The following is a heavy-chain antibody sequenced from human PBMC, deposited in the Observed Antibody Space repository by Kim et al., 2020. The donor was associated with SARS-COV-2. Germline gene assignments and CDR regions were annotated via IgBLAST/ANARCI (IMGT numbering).Heavy chain of an antibody. CDR1: GFTFSSYA. V-gene: IGHV3-64*01. D-gene: IGHD3-16*02. J-gene: IGHJ5*01. CDR3: ARNPFRLRLGELSPGWF. Sequence: GGSLRLSCAASGFTFSSYAMHWVRQAPGKGLEYVSAISSNGGSTYYANSVKGRFTISRDNSKNTLYLQMGSLRAEDMAVYYCARNPFRLRLGELSPGWF. CDR2: ISSNGGST.